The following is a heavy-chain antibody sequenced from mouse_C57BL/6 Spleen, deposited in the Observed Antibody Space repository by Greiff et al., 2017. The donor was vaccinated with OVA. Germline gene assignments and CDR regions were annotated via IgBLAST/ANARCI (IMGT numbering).Heavy chain of an antibody. CDR1: GYTFTDYY. CDR2: IYPGSGNT. CDR3: ARDAYGGFAY. Sequence: QVQLQQSGAELVRPGASVKLSCKASGYTFTDYYINWVKQRPGQGLEWIARIYPGSGNTYYNEKFKGKATLTAEKSSSTAYMQLSSLTSEDSAVYFCARDAYGGFAYWGQGTLVTVSA. D-gene: IGHD1-1*02. V-gene: IGHV1-76*01. J-gene: IGHJ3*01.